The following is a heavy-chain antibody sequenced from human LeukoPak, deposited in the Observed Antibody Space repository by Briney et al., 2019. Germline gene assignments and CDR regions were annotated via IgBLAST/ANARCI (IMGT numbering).Heavy chain of an antibody. CDR2: IIYNGGRT. J-gene: IGHJ4*02. V-gene: IGHV3-23*01. CDR1: GFAFSSSA. CDR3: AKVSSDF. Sequence: GGSLRLSCAGSGFAFSSSALSWVRQAPGKGLEWISSIIYNGGRTYYADSVKGRFTISRDNAENTLYLQMNSLRVDDTATYYCAKVSSDFWGQGTLVTVSS.